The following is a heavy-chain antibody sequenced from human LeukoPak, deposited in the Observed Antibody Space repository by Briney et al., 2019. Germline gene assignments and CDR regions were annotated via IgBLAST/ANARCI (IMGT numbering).Heavy chain of an antibody. CDR1: GYTFTSYG. Sequence: ASVKVSCKASGYTFTSYGISWVRQAPGQGLEWMGWISAYNGNTNYAQKLQGRVTMTTDTSTSTAYMELRSLRSDDTAVYYCARADYYYDSSGHYEVVSPQPFDYWGQGTLVTVSS. J-gene: IGHJ4*02. D-gene: IGHD3-22*01. CDR3: ARADYYYDSSGHYEVVSPQPFDY. CDR2: ISAYNGNT. V-gene: IGHV1-18*01.